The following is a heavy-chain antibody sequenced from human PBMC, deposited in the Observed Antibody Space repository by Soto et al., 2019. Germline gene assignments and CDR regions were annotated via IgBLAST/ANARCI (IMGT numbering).Heavy chain of an antibody. V-gene: IGHV3-23*01. J-gene: IGHJ4*02. CDR2: VSGSGGGT. Sequence: EVQLLESGGGLVQPGGSLTHPCAASGFTFNTYGMTWVRQAPGKGLEWVSTVSGSGGGTYYADSVKGRFTISRVNSKNTMYLQMSNLRAEDTAVYFCARIGPYCGGDCYPDFDFWGLGTPVTVSS. CDR3: ARIGPYCGGDCYPDFDF. CDR1: GFTFNTYG. D-gene: IGHD2-21*02.